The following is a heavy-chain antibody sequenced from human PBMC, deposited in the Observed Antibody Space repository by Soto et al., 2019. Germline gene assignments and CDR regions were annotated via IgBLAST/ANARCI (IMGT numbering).Heavy chain of an antibody. Sequence: TVSLTWAVYGGSFSGDCWSWFRQPPGKGLEWIGYIYYSGSTNYNPSLKSRVTISVDTSKNQFSLKLSSVTAADTAVYYCARAVDTDFFGMDVWGQGTTVTVSS. J-gene: IGHJ6*02. CDR2: IYYSGST. CDR1: GGSFSGDC. CDR3: ARAVDTDFFGMDV. D-gene: IGHD5-18*01. V-gene: IGHV4-59*01.